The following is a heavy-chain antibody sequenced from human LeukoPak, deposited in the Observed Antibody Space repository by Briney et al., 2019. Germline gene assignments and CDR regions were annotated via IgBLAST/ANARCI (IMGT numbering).Heavy chain of an antibody. J-gene: IGHJ4*02. D-gene: IGHD3-22*01. CDR2: IHPRGGSA. CDR1: GYSFTSHY. V-gene: IGHV1-46*01. CDR3: AKDRTYYSDFSAYYFSPPLQHC. Sequence: ASVKVSCKALGYSFTSHYIHWVRQAPGQGLEWMGIIHPRGGSARYAQKFQGRVTMTTDTSTSTVYMEVSRLTSEDTAVYYCAKDRTYYSDFSAYYFSPPLQHCWGQGTLVTVSS.